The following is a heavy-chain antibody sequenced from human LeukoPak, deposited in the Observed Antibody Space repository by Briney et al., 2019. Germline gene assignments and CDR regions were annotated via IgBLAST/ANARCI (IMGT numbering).Heavy chain of an antibody. Sequence: SLRLSCAASGFTFDDYAMHWVRQTPGKGLEWVSSISWDGGISVYADSVKGRFTISRDNAKSSLYLEMSALTPEDTALYFCIKDLRLDLHFETFDIWGQGTVVTVSS. J-gene: IGHJ3*02. CDR2: ISWDGGIS. D-gene: IGHD1-7*01. CDR1: GFTFDDYA. V-gene: IGHV3-9*01. CDR3: IKDLRLDLHFETFDI.